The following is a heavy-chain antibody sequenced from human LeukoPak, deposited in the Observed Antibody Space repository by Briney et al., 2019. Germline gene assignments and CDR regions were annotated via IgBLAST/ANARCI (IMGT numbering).Heavy chain of an antibody. D-gene: IGHD3-3*01. CDR3: ARLITIFGVVIGYYDY. CDR1: GYTFTSYG. V-gene: IGHV1-18*01. Sequence: ASVKVSCKASGYTFTSYGISWVRQAPGQGLEWMGWISAYNGNTNYAQKLQGRVTMTTDTSTSTAYMELRSLRSDDTAVYYCARLITIFGVVIGYYDYWGQGTLVTVSS. CDR2: ISAYNGNT. J-gene: IGHJ4*02.